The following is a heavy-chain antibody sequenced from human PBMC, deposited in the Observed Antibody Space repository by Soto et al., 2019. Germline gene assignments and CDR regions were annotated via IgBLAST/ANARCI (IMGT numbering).Heavy chain of an antibody. D-gene: IGHD1-1*01. Sequence: QVHLVQSGAEVKKPGASVKVTCKACGYTFTSCGITWVRQAPGQGLEWMGWISAHNGNTDYAQKLQGRVIVTRDTSTSTAYMELRSLRSDDMAVYYCARGRYGDYWGQGALVTFPS. CDR3: ARGRYGDY. CDR1: GYTFTSCG. J-gene: IGHJ4*02. CDR2: ISAHNGNT. V-gene: IGHV1-18*03.